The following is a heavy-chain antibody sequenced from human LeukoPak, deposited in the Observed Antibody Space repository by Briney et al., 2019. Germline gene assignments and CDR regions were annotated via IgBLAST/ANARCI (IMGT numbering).Heavy chain of an antibody. CDR3: ASGSSGWYWGPTWFDP. Sequence: GSSVKVSCKASGGTFGSYAISWVRQAPGQGLEWMGGIIPIFGTANYAQKFQGRVTITTDESTSTAYMELSSLRSEDTAVYYCASGSSGWYWGPTWFDPWGQGTLVTVSS. CDR2: IIPIFGTA. J-gene: IGHJ5*02. V-gene: IGHV1-69*05. D-gene: IGHD6-19*01. CDR1: GGTFGSYA.